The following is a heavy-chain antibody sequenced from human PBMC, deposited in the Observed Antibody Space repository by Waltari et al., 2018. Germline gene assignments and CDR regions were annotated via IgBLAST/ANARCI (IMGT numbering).Heavy chain of an antibody. J-gene: IGHJ3*02. CDR1: GFSFSSSA. CDR3: ARDYGDSSGHDAFDI. V-gene: IGHV3-23*04. D-gene: IGHD4-17*01. Sequence: EVQLVESGGGLVQPGGSLRLSCAASGFSFSSSAMSWVRQAPGMRLDPVPAISGSGGSTYYADSVKGRFTISRDNSKNTLYLQMNSLRAEDTAVYYCARDYGDSSGHDAFDIWGQGTMVTVSS. CDR2: ISGSGGST.